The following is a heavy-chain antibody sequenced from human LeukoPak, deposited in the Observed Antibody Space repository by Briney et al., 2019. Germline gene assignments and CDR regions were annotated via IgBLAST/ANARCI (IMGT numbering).Heavy chain of an antibody. CDR3: ARHLRQWLVRYFDY. CDR2: IYTSGST. D-gene: IGHD6-19*01. CDR1: GGSISSGSYY. V-gene: IGHV4-61*02. Sequence: SETLSLTCTVSGGSISSGSYYWSWIRQPAGKGLEWIGRIYTSGSTNYNPSLKSRVTISVDTSKNQFSLKLSSVTAADTAVYYCARHLRQWLVRYFDYWGQGTLVTVSS. J-gene: IGHJ4*02.